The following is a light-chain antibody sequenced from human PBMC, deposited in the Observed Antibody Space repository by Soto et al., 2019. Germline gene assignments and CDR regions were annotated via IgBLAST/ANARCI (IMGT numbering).Light chain of an antibody. CDR3: QYYDISLTASV. Sequence: QSVLTQPPSVSGAPGQRVTISCTGSNSSIGAGYAVHWYQHLPGTAPKLLIYANNIRPSGVPDRLSGSKSGTSASLAITGLQAEDEADYYCQYYDISLTASVFGGGTKLTVL. CDR2: ANN. V-gene: IGLV1-40*01. J-gene: IGLJ2*01. CDR1: NSSIGAGYA.